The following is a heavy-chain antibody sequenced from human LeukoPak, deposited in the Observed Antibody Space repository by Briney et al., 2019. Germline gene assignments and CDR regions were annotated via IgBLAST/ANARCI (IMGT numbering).Heavy chain of an antibody. CDR1: GGTFSSHV. V-gene: IGHV1-69*04. J-gene: IGHJ4*02. D-gene: IGHD3-10*01. CDR2: IIAILTIT. Sequence: SVKVSCKASGGTFSSHVITWVRQAPRQGLEWMGRIIAILTITNYAQNFQGRVTITADKSTSTAYLEMSSLRSDDTAVYYCARLAGRSKEFDYWGQGTLVTVSS. CDR3: ARLAGRSKEFDY.